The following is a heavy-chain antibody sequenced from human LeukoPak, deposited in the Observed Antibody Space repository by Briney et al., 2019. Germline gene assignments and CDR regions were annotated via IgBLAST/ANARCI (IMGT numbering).Heavy chain of an antibody. J-gene: IGHJ4*02. Sequence: PSETLSLPRTLSGGCLNSSNYYCVWTRHPPGKGLEWIGSLHYRGRLYYNPSLKSRVTISVDTSKNQFSLNLISVTAADTAVYYCARTISLEQWELRRDPFEYWGQGTLVTVSS. CDR1: GGCLNSSNYY. CDR3: ARTISLEQWELRRDPFEY. V-gene: IGHV4-39*01. CDR2: LHYRGRL. D-gene: IGHD6-19*01.